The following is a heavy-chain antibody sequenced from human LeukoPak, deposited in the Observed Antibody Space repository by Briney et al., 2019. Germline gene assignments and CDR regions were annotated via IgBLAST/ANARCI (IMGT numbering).Heavy chain of an antibody. J-gene: IGHJ4*02. CDR2: TYYSGST. CDR3: ARSHTSDLFDY. Sequence: PSETLSLTCTVSGGSISSSSYYWGWIRQPPGKGLEWIGSTYYSGSTYYNPSLKSRVTISVDTSKNQFSLKLSSVTAADTAVYYCARSHTSDLFDYWGQGTLVTVSS. CDR1: GGSISSSSYY. D-gene: IGHD6-6*01. V-gene: IGHV4-39*01.